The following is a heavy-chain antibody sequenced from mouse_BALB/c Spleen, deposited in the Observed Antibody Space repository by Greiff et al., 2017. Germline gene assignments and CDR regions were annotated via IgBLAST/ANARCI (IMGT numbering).Heavy chain of an antibody. CDR2: IDPSDSYT. CDR1: GYTFTSYW. V-gene: IGHV1-69*02. J-gene: IGHJ4*01. Sequence: QVHVKQPGAELVKPGASVKLSCKASGYTFTSYWMHWVKQRPGQGLEWIGEIDPSDSYTNYNQKFKGKATLTVDKSSSTAYMQLSSLTSEDSAVYYCARNDNYAMDYWGQGTSVTVSS. CDR3: ARNDNYAMDY. D-gene: IGHD2-12*01.